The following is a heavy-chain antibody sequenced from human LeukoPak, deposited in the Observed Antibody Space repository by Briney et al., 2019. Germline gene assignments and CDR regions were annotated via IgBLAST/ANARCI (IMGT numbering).Heavy chain of an antibody. CDR2: INWNGGST. CDR3: ARPDSSGYYPDAFDV. D-gene: IGHD3-22*01. J-gene: IGHJ3*01. Sequence: GSLRLSCAASGFTFDDYGMSWVRQAPGKGLEWVSGINWNGGSTGYADSVKGRFTISRDNAKNSLYLQMNSLRAEDTALYYCARPDSSGYYPDAFDVWGQGTMVTVSS. V-gene: IGHV3-20*04. CDR1: GFTFDDYG.